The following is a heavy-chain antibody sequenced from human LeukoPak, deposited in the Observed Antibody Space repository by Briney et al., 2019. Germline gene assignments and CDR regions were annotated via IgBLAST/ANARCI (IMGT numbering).Heavy chain of an antibody. D-gene: IGHD6-13*01. V-gene: IGHV1-46*01. CDR3: ASGQLRIAAAGAQGLPTH. CDR1: GYTFTSYY. Sequence: GASVKVSCKASGYTFTSYYMHWVRQAPGKGLEWMGIINPSGGSASYAQEFQGRVTMARDTSTSTVYMELSSLKSEDTAVYYCASGQLRIAAAGAQGLPTHWGQGTLVTVSS. J-gene: IGHJ4*02. CDR2: INPSGGSA.